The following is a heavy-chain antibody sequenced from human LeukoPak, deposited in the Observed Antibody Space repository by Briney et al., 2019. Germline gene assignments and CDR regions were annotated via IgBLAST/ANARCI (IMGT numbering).Heavy chain of an antibody. V-gene: IGHV3-7*01. J-gene: IGHJ4*02. Sequence: GGSLRLSCAASGVTFSSSWMSWVRQAPGKGLEWVANIKQDGSRKLYVDSVQGRFTISRDNAKNSLYLQMNSLRAEDTAVYYCARNLPAADYWGQGTLVTVSS. CDR2: IKQDGSRK. D-gene: IGHD2-2*01. CDR3: ARNLPAADY. CDR1: GVTFSSSW.